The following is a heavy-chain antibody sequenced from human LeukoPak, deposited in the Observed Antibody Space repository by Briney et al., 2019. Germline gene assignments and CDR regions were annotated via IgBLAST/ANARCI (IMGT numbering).Heavy chain of an antibody. CDR3: ARVARHDYTYYPGGNYFDY. CDR2: IYYSGST. V-gene: IGHV4-38-2*02. Sequence: SETLSLTCTVSGYSISSDYYWGWIRQPPGKGLEWIGSIYYSGSTYYNPSLKSRVTISVDTSKNQFSLRLRSVTAADTAVYYCARVARHDYTYYPGGNYFDYWGQGTLVTVSS. D-gene: IGHD4-11*01. CDR1: GYSISSDYY. J-gene: IGHJ4*02.